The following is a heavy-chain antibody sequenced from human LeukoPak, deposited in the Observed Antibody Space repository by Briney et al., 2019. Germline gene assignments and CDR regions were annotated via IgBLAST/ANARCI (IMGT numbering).Heavy chain of an antibody. V-gene: IGHV3-7*01. CDR3: ARDASRAAAGPFDP. D-gene: IGHD6-13*01. Sequence: PGGSLRLSCAASGFTFSSYWMSWVRQAPGKGLERVANIKQDGSEKYYVDSVKGRFTISRDNAKNSLYLQMNSLRAEDMAVYYCARDASRAAAGPFDPWGQGTLVTVSS. CDR1: GFTFSSYW. J-gene: IGHJ5*02. CDR2: IKQDGSEK.